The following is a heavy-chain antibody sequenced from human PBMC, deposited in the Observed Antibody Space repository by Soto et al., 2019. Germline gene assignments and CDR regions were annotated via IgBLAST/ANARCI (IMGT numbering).Heavy chain of an antibody. J-gene: IGHJ4*02. Sequence: QVQLVESGGGVVQPGRSLRLSCAASGFNFGGYGMHWVRQAPGKGLEGVAITRHDGSNIYYEDSVRGRFTISRDNSKNTLYLKMNGLSVEDTAVYYCVRDGVGATTYFGYFDYWGRGTLITVSS. CDR3: VRDGVGATTYFGYFDY. V-gene: IGHV3-33*01. CDR2: TRHDGSNI. CDR1: GFNFGGYG. D-gene: IGHD1-26*01.